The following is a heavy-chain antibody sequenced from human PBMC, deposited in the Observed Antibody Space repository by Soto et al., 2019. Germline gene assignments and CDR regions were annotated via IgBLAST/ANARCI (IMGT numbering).Heavy chain of an antibody. CDR3: ARGAPEGYSSGWYRGGFDY. Sequence: SETLSLTCTVSGGSISSYYWSWIRQPPGKGLEWIGYIYYSGSTNYNPSLKSRVTISVDTSKNQFSLKLSSVTAADTAVYYCARGAPEGYSSGWYRGGFDYWGQGTLVTVSS. V-gene: IGHV4-59*08. CDR1: GGSISSYY. CDR2: IYYSGST. D-gene: IGHD6-19*01. J-gene: IGHJ4*02.